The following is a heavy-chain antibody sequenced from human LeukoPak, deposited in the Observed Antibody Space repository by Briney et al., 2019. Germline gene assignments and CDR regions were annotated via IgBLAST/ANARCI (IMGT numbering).Heavy chain of an antibody. CDR2: IYYSGST. D-gene: IGHD6-19*01. CDR3: ARRPGIAVAGSFDY. V-gene: IGHV4-31*11. J-gene: IGHJ4*02. Sequence: PSETLSLTCAVSGGSISSGGYYWSWIRQHPGKGLEWIGYIYYSGSTYYNPSLKSRVSISVDKSKNQFSLKLSSVTAADTAVYYCARRPGIAVAGSFDYWGQGTLVTVSS. CDR1: GGSISSGGYY.